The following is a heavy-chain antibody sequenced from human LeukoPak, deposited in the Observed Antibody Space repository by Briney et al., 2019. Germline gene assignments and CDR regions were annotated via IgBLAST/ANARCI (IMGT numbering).Heavy chain of an antibody. CDR2: INQGGSAE. D-gene: IGHD6-13*01. CDR3: TRDSYTNTWHEEGRDY. Sequence: GGSLRLSCAASGFTFSSYEMNWVRQAPGKGLEWVANINQGGSAEHYVDSVKGRFTVSRENAKNSLFLQMNSLRAEDTAVYYCTRDSYTNTWHEEGRDYRGQGTLVAVSS. V-gene: IGHV3-7*01. CDR1: GFTFSSYE. J-gene: IGHJ4*02.